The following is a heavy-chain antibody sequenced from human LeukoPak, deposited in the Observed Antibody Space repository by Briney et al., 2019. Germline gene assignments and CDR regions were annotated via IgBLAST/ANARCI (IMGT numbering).Heavy chain of an antibody. J-gene: IGHJ4*02. Sequence: GASVKVSCKASGYTFTDYYMHWGRQAPGQGLEWMGWINPNSGGTNYAQKLQGRVTMTRDTSISTAYMELRRLRSDDTAVYYCARASYYYDSSGYPGYYFDYWGQGTLVTVSS. CDR2: INPNSGGT. D-gene: IGHD3-22*01. V-gene: IGHV1-2*02. CDR3: ARASYYYDSSGYPGYYFDY. CDR1: GYTFTDYY.